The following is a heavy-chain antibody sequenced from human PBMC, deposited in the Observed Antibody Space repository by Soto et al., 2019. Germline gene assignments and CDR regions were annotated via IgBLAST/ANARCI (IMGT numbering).Heavy chain of an antibody. CDR3: ARRSSSWYRRYYYYYYGMDV. D-gene: IGHD6-13*01. CDR1: GGSFSGYY. V-gene: IGHV4-34*01. Sequence: KASETLSLTCAVYGGSFSGYYWSWIRQPPGKGLEWIGEINHSGSTNYNPSLKSRVTISVDTSKNQFSLKLSSVTAADTAVYYCARRSSSWYRRYYYYYYGMDVWGQGTTVTVSS. CDR2: INHSGST. J-gene: IGHJ6*02.